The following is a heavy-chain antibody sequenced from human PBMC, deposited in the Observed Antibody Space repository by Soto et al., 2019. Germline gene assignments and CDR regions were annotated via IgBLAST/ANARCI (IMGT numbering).Heavy chain of an antibody. V-gene: IGHV4-59*12. CDR3: ARGHFRSSRAIDY. D-gene: IGHD6-13*01. CDR1: GASISSNY. J-gene: IGHJ4*02. CDR2: FSYSGST. Sequence: SETLSLTCTVSGASISSNYWSWIRQPPGKGLECIGYFSYSGSTNYNPSLKSRVTISVDTSKNQFSLKLSSVTAADTAVYYCARGHFRSSRAIDYWRQGTQVTVSS.